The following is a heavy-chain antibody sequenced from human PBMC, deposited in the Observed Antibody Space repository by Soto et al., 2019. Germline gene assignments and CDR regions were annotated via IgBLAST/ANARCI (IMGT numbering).Heavy chain of an antibody. J-gene: IGHJ4*02. Sequence: ASVKVSCKASGYTFTDYGFSWVRQAPGQGPEWMGWITPYTGNTKFPQKFQGRVTMTTDRFTSTAYMELKSLTFDDTAVYYCARDRGSGSYYLGPFYFDYWGQGTLVTVSS. CDR3: ARDRGSGSYYLGPFYFDY. D-gene: IGHD1-26*01. V-gene: IGHV1-18*01. CDR1: GYTFTDYG. CDR2: ITPYTGNT.